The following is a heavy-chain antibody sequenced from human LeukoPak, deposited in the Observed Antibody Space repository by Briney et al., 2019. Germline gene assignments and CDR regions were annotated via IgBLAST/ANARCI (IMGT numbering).Heavy chain of an antibody. D-gene: IGHD6-13*01. CDR1: GGTFSRYA. CDR2: IIPIFGTA. J-gene: IGHJ3*02. Sequence: ASVKVSCKASGGTFSRYAISWVRQAPGQGLEWMGGIIPIFGTAQYAQKLQGRGTITADESTSTAYMELSSLRSEDTAVYYCAREAAAAGWGTHAFDIWGQGTMVTVSS. CDR3: AREAAAAGWGTHAFDI. V-gene: IGHV1-69*13.